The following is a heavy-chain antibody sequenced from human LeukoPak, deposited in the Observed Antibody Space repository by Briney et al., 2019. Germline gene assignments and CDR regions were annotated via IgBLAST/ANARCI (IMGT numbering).Heavy chain of an antibody. CDR2: IYYTGST. CDR1: GGSISSSSYY. Sequence: PSGALSLTCTVSGGSISSSSYYWAWIRQPPGQVLEWIGIIYYTGSTDYNPSLKSRVTISVDTSKNHFSLKLSSVAAADTAVYYCARGVIAGARHFDYWGQGTLVTVSS. V-gene: IGHV4-39*02. J-gene: IGHJ4*02. CDR3: ARGVIAGARHFDY. D-gene: IGHD6-19*01.